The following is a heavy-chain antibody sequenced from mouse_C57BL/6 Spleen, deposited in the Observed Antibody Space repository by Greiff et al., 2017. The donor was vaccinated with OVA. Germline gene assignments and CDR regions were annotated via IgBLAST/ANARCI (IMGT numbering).Heavy chain of an antibody. CDR2: INPNNGGT. V-gene: IGHV1-26*01. CDR1: GYTFTDYY. CDR3: ARSPYAMDY. J-gene: IGHJ4*01. Sequence: EVQLQQSGPELVKPGASVKISCKASGYTFTDYYMNWVKQSHGKSLEWIGDINPNNGGTSYNQKFKGKATLTVDKSSSTAYMGLRSLTSEDSAVYYCARSPYAMDYWGQGTSVTVSS.